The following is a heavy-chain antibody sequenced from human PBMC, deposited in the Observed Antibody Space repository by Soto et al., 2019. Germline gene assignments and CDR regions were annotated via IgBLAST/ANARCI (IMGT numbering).Heavy chain of an antibody. Sequence: GGSLRLSCAASGFTFSSYAMSWVRQAPGKGLEWVSAISGSGGSTYYADSVKGRFTISRDNSKNTLYLQMNSLRAEDTAVYYCAKDIPTITIFGVVSYYMDVWGKGTTVTVSS. CDR1: GFTFSSYA. CDR2: ISGSGGST. D-gene: IGHD3-3*01. CDR3: AKDIPTITIFGVVSYYMDV. J-gene: IGHJ6*03. V-gene: IGHV3-23*01.